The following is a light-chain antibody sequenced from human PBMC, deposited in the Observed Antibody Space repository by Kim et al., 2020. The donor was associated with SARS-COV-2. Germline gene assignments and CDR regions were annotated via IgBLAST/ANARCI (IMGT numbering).Light chain of an antibody. CDR1: RYNIGSNP. CDR2: KDK. V-gene: IGLV1-44*01. Sequence: GKRATVSCAGSRYNIGSNPVNWCQQVPETAPKLFVYKDKQSPSGVPDRVSGAKSGTSASLAIGGLQTEDEAHYYCAAWEYDLKGWVFGGGTKLTVL. CDR3: AAWEYDLKGWV. J-gene: IGLJ3*02.